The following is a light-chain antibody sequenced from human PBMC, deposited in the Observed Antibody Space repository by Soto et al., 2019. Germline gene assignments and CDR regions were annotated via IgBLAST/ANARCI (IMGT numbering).Light chain of an antibody. V-gene: IGKV3-11*01. CDR1: QSVSSY. CDR2: DAS. J-gene: IGKJ3*01. CDR3: QQRSN. Sequence: EIVLTQSPGTLSLSPGERATLSCRASQSVSSYLAWYQQKPGQAPRLLIYDASNRATGIPARFSGSGSGTDFTLTIRSLEPEEFAVYYCQQRSNFGPGTKVDIK.